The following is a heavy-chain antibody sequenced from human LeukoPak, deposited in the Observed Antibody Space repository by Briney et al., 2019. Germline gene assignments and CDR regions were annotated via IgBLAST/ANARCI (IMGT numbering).Heavy chain of an antibody. CDR1: GGSISSYY. D-gene: IGHD6-13*01. Sequence: SETLSLTCTVSGGSISSYYWSWLRQPPGKGLEWSGYIYYSGSTYYNPSLKSRVTISVDTSKNQFSLKLSSVTAADTAVYYCAREGGIAAAGHLYYFDYWGQGTLVTVST. CDR2: IYYSGST. V-gene: IGHV4-59*01. J-gene: IGHJ4*02. CDR3: AREGGIAAAGHLYYFDY.